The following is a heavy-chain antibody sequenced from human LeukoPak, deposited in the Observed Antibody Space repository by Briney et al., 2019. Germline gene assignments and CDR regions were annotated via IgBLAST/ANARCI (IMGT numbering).Heavy chain of an antibody. J-gene: IGHJ6*02. CDR1: GFTFSNAW. V-gene: IGHV3-21*01. CDR2: ISSSSSYI. Sequence: GGSLRLSCAASGFTFSNAWMNWVRQAPGKGLEWVSSISSSSSYIYYADSVKGRFTISRDNAKNSLYLQMNSLRAEDTAVYYCARDLHIVVVTAIYYYGMDVWGQGTTVTVSS. D-gene: IGHD2-21*02. CDR3: ARDLHIVVVTAIYYYGMDV.